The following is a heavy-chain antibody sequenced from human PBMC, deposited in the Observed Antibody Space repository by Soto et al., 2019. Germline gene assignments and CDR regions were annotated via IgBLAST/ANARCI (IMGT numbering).Heavy chain of an antibody. CDR3: ARNSLTGYYNYYYSMDV. D-gene: IGHD3-9*01. J-gene: IGHJ6*02. CDR1: GYSFSIYW. Sequence: GESLKISCKSSGYSFSIYWIAWVRLMPGKGLEWMGSIYPDDSDTKYSPSFQGQVTISADKSISAAYLQWSSLKASDTAIYYCARNSLTGYYNYYYSMDVWGQGTTVTVSS. CDR2: IYPDDSDT. V-gene: IGHV5-51*01.